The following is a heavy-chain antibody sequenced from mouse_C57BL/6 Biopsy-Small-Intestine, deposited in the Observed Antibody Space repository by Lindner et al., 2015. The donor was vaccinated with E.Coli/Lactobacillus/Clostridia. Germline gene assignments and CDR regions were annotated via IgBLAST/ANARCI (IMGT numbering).Heavy chain of an antibody. V-gene: IGHV14-1*01. CDR1: GFNIKDYY. CDR2: IDPEDGDT. CDR3: ASPPTKGDCAHYYAMDY. J-gene: IGHJ4*01. D-gene: IGHD2-10*01. Sequence: VQLQESGAELVRPGASVKLSCTASGFNIKDYYMHWVKQRPEQGLEWIGRIDPEDGDTEYAPKFQGKATMTADTSSNTAYLQLSSLTSEDSAVYYCASPPTKGDCAHYYAMDYWGQGTSVTVSS.